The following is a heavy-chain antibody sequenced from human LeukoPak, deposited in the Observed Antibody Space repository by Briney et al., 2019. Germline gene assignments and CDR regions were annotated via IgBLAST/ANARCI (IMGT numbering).Heavy chain of an antibody. CDR2: IISIFGTV. V-gene: IGHV1-69*13. Sequence: SVKVSCKASGGTFSSYAINWVRQAPGQGLEWMGGIISIFGTVNYAQKFQGRVTITAAESTSTAYMELSSLRSEDTAVYYCAREGVGGTLKYQLLKYWFDPWGQGTLVTVSS. J-gene: IGHJ5*02. D-gene: IGHD2-2*01. CDR1: GGTFSSYA. CDR3: AREGVGGTLKYQLLKYWFDP.